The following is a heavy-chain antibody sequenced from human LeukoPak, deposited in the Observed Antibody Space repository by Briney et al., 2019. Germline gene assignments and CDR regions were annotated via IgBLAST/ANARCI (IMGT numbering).Heavy chain of an antibody. CDR1: GGSITSGDYY. Sequence: SETLSLTCTVSGGSITSGDYYWYWIRQPPGKGLEWIGNLNSRGSIFYHPSLKSRVTVSADPSQNQFSLRLMSVTAADTAVYYCATRTYRAHFDHWGPGTLVTVSS. CDR2: LNSRGSI. J-gene: IGHJ4*02. CDR3: ATRTYRAHFDH. D-gene: IGHD4/OR15-4a*01. V-gene: IGHV4-39*01.